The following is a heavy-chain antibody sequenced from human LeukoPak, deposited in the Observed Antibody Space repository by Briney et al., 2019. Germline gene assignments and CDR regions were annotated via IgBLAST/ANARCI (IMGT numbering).Heavy chain of an antibody. CDR3: ARGPDCSGGSCYSRDY. V-gene: IGHV4-34*01. Sequence: PSETLSLTCAVYGGSFSGYYWSWIRQPPGKGLEWIGEINHSGSTNYNPSLKSRVTISVDTSKNQFSLKLSSVTAADTAVYYCARGPDCSGGSCYSRDYWGQGTLVTVSS. CDR2: INHSGST. J-gene: IGHJ4*02. CDR1: GGSFSGYY. D-gene: IGHD2-15*01.